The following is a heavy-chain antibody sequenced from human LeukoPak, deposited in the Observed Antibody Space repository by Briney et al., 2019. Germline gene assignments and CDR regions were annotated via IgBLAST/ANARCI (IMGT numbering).Heavy chain of an antibody. D-gene: IGHD3-22*01. CDR1: GFTFSSYA. Sequence: PGGSLRLSCAASGFTFSSYAMSSGRQAPGEGLEWVSAISGSGVSTYYAESVKGRLTISRDNSKNTLYLQMNSLRAEDTAVYYCAKDHSPSYYYDSSGYYYVLIGAFDIWGQGTMVTVSS. CDR2: ISGSGVST. J-gene: IGHJ3*02. V-gene: IGHV3-23*01. CDR3: AKDHSPSYYYDSSGYYYVLIGAFDI.